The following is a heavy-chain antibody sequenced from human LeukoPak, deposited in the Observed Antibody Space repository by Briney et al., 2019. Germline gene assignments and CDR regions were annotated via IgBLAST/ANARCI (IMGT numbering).Heavy chain of an antibody. V-gene: IGHV3-15*01. Sequence: GGSLRLSCAASGFTFSNAWMSWVRQAPGKGLEWVARIKSKTDGGTTDYAAPVKGRFTISRDDSKNTLYLQMNSLTTEHPAMYDCTTLYASSGNYGMDVWGQGTTVTVSS. J-gene: IGHJ6*02. D-gene: IGHD3-22*01. CDR2: IKSKTDGGTT. CDR3: TTLYASSGNYGMDV. CDR1: GFTFSNAW.